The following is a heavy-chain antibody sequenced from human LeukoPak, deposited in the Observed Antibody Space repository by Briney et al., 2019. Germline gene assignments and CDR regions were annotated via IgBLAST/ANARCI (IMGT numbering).Heavy chain of an antibody. CDR2: IYYSGST. CDR1: GDSMSIYY. J-gene: IGHJ5*02. D-gene: IGHD3-10*01. CDR3: ARDLTMIRGGNNWFDP. Sequence: SETLSLTCTVSGDSMSIYYWSWIRQPPGKGLEGIGYIYYSGSTSYNPSLKSRVTMSVDTSKNQFSLKLSSVTAADTAVYYCARDLTMIRGGNNWFDPWGQGTLVTVSS. V-gene: IGHV4-59*12.